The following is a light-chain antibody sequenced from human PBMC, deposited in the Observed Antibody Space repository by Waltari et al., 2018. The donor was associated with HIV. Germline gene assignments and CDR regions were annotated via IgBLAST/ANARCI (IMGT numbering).Light chain of an antibody. CDR2: GAS. Sequence: EIVLTQSPGTLSLSPGEGATLSCRASQSLPSNYLPWYLHKPGQAPRLLIYGASFRATGIPDRFSGSGSGTDFTLTISRLEPEDFATYFCQQYGSSATFGPGTKVDI. V-gene: IGKV3-20*01. J-gene: IGKJ3*01. CDR1: QSLPSNY. CDR3: QQYGSSAT.